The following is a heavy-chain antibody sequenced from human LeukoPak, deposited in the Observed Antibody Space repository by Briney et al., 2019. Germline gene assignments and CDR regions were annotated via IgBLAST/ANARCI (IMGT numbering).Heavy chain of an antibody. Sequence: ASVKVSCKASGYTFTSYAMHWVRQAPGQRLEWMGWIYGGNGNTKYSQKFQGRVSITRDTSASTVYMELSSLRSEDTAVYYCARVVVDSSQDYFDYWGQGTLVTVSS. V-gene: IGHV1-3*01. CDR3: ARVVVDSSQDYFDY. CDR1: GYTFTSYA. CDR2: IYGGNGNT. D-gene: IGHD3-22*01. J-gene: IGHJ4*02.